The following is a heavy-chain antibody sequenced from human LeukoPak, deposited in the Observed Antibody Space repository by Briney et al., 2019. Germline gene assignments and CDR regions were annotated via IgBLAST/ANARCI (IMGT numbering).Heavy chain of an antibody. CDR2: IYYSGST. D-gene: IGHD3-16*01. Sequence: SQTLSLTCTVSGGSIGSGGYYWSWIRQHPGKGLEWIGYIYYSGSTYYNPSLKSRVTISVDTSKNQFSLKLSSVTAADTAVYYCARVDYGPGWEYARGGWFDPWGQGTLVTVSS. J-gene: IGHJ5*02. CDR3: ARVDYGPGWEYARGGWFDP. CDR1: GGSIGSGGYY. V-gene: IGHV4-31*03.